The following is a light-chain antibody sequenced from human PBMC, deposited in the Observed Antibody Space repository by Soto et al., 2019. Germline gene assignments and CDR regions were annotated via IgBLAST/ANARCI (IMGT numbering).Light chain of an antibody. J-gene: IGKJ1*01. Sequence: EIVMTQSPATLSVSPGERPTLSCRASESVSSNLAWYQQKPGQAPXXLIYGASTRATGIPARISGSGSGTDFPLTISSLQSEDFAVYYCQQYNKWRTFGQGTKVDIK. V-gene: IGKV3-15*01. CDR1: ESVSSN. CDR3: QQYNKWRT. CDR2: GAS.